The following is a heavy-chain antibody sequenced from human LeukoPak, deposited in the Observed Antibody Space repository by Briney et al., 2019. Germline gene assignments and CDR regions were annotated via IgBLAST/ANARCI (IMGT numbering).Heavy chain of an antibody. Sequence: SETLSLTCTVSGGSISSYYLSWIRQPPGKGLEWIGYIYYSGSTNYNPSLKSRVTISVDTSKNQFSLKLSSVTAADTAVYYCARVRFLEWLSPYYYYYYGMDVWGQGTTVTVSS. CDR1: GGSISSYY. D-gene: IGHD3-3*01. J-gene: IGHJ6*02. V-gene: IGHV4-59*01. CDR2: IYYSGST. CDR3: ARVRFLEWLSPYYYYYYGMDV.